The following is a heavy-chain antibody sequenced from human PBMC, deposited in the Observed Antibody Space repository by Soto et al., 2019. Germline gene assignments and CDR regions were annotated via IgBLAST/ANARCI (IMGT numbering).Heavy chain of an antibody. CDR2: IYPGDSDT. J-gene: IGHJ3*02. V-gene: IGHV5-51*01. D-gene: IGHD3-9*01. Sequence: GESLKLSCKGSGYSFTSYLIGWVRQMPGKGLEWMGIIYPGDSDTRYSPSFQGQVTISADKSISTAYLQWSSLKASDTAMYYCARIKVLTGYYHGAFDIWGQGTMVTVSS. CDR1: GYSFTSYL. CDR3: ARIKVLTGYYHGAFDI.